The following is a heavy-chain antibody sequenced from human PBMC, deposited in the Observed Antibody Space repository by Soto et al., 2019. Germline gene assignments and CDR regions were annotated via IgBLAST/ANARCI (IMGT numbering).Heavy chain of an antibody. CDR1: GGTFSSYT. J-gene: IGHJ5*02. CDR2: IIPILGIA. Sequence: SVKVYCKASGGTFSSYTISWVRQAPGQGLEWMGRIIPILGIANYAQKFQGRVTITADKSTSTAYMELSSLRSEDTAVYYCARDRSITMVRGVITQTNWFDPWGQGTLVTVSS. V-gene: IGHV1-69*04. D-gene: IGHD3-10*01. CDR3: ARDRSITMVRGVITQTNWFDP.